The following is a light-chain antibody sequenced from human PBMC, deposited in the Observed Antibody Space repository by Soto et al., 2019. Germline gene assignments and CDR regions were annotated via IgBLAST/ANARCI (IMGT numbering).Light chain of an antibody. J-gene: IGLJ2*01. CDR2: GNS. Sequence: QSVLTQPPSASGTPGQRVTISCSGSNSNIGSNTVNWYQQLPGTAPKLLIYGNSNRPSGVPDRFSGSKSGTSASLAITGLQAEDEADYYCQSYDSSLSGPWVVFGGGTKLTVL. V-gene: IGLV1-40*01. CDR1: NSNIGSNT. CDR3: QSYDSSLSGPWVV.